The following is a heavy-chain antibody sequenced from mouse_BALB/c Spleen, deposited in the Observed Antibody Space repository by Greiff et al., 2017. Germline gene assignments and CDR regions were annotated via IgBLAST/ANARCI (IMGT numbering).Heavy chain of an antibody. V-gene: IGHV1S81*02. CDR2: INPSNGGT. CDR1: GYTFTSYY. CDR3: TRSSHRYDEGGDDY. D-gene: IGHD2-14*01. J-gene: IGHJ2*01. Sequence: VKLMESGAELVKPGASVKLSCKASGYTFTSYYMYWVKQRPGQDLEWIGEINPSNGGTNFKEKFKSKATLTVDRSSSTAYMQLSSLTSEDSAVYYCTRSSHRYDEGGDDYWGQGTTLTVSA.